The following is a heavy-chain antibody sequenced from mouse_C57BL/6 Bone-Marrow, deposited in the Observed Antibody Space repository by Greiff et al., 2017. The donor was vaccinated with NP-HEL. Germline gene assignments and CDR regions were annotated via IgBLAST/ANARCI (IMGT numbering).Heavy chain of an antibody. J-gene: IGHJ2*01. CDR3: ARDPLFITTVVAPFDY. Sequence: EVQLQHSGPELVKPGASVKISCKASGYTFTDYYMNWVKQSHGKSLEWIGDINPNNGGTSYNQKFKGKATLTVDKSSSTAYMELRSLTSEDSAVYYCARDPLFITTVVAPFDYWGQGTTLTVSS. CDR1: GYTFTDYY. D-gene: IGHD1-1*01. V-gene: IGHV1-26*01. CDR2: INPNNGGT.